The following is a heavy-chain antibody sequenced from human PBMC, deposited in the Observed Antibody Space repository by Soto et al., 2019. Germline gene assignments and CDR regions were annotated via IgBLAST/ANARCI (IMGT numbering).Heavy chain of an antibody. CDR1: GYTFTSYG. J-gene: IGHJ5*02. D-gene: IGHD3-22*01. V-gene: IGHV1-18*01. Sequence: ASVKVSCKASGYTFTSYGISWVRQAPGQGLEWMGWISAYNGNTNYAQKLQGRVTMTTDTSTSTAYMELRSLRSDDTAVYYCARDTLNYYASSGYDRWFDPWGQGTLVTVSS. CDR2: ISAYNGNT. CDR3: ARDTLNYYASSGYDRWFDP.